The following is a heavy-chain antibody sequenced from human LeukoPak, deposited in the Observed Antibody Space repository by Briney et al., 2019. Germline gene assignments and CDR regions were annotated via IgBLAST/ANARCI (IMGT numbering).Heavy chain of an antibody. D-gene: IGHD5-18*01. J-gene: IGHJ3*02. V-gene: IGHV3-30*04. CDR1: GFTFSSYA. CDR2: ISYDGSNK. Sequence: GGSLRLSCAASGFTFSSYALHWVRQAPGKGLECVAVISYDGSNKYYADSVKGRFTISRDNSKNTLYLQMNSLRAEDTAVYYCARADGYSYGPNAFDIWGQGTMVTVSS. CDR3: ARADGYSYGPNAFDI.